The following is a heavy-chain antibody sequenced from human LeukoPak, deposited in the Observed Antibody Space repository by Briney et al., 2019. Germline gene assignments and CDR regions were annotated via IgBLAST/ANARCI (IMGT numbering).Heavy chain of an antibody. Sequence: GASVKVSCKASGYTFTGYYMHWVRQAPGQGLEWMGWINPNSGGTNYAQKFQGRVTMTRDTSISTAYMELSRLRSDDTAVYYCATAEYYYGSGSYFPGYWGQGTLVTVSS. J-gene: IGHJ4*02. CDR3: ATAEYYYGSGSYFPGY. D-gene: IGHD3-10*01. V-gene: IGHV1-2*02. CDR2: INPNSGGT. CDR1: GYTFTGYY.